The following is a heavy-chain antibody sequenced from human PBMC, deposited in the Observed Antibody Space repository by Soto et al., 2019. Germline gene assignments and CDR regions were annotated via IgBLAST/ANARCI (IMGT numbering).Heavy chain of an antibody. V-gene: IGHV1-69*04. D-gene: IGHD2-2*01. CDR2: IIPILGIA. CDR1: GYTFTSYA. Sequence: SVKVSCKASGYTFTSYAMHWVRQAPGQRLEWMGRIIPILGIANYAQKFQGRVTITADKSTSTAYMELSSLRSEDTAVYYCARDRCSSTSCYAGDNWFDPWGQGTLVTVSS. J-gene: IGHJ5*02. CDR3: ARDRCSSTSCYAGDNWFDP.